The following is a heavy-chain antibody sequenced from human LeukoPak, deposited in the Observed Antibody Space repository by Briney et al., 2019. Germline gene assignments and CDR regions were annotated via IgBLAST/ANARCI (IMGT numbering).Heavy chain of an antibody. CDR2: IYYSGST. CDR1: GGSISSSSYY. J-gene: IGHJ4*02. Sequence: SETLSLTCTVSGGSISSSSYYWGWIRQPPGKGLEWIGSIYYSGSTYYNPSLKSRVTISVDTSKNQFSLKLSSVTAADTAVYYCASLASAITISGVVRDYWGQGTLVTVSS. CDR3: ASLASAITISGVVRDY. D-gene: IGHD3-3*01. V-gene: IGHV4-39*01.